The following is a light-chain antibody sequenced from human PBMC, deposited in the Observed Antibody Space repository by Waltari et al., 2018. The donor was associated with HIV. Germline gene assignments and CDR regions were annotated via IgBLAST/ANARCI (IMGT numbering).Light chain of an antibody. CDR1: SSNVGQNY. CDR2: SNN. Sequence: QSVLTQSPSASGTPGQRVPISCSGSSSNVGQNYVYWSQQIPGTRPKLLIYSNNQRPSEVPDRFSGSKSGTSVSLAISGLQSEDEADYYCATWDDSLNGVVFGGGTKLTV. J-gene: IGLJ2*01. CDR3: ATWDDSLNGVV. V-gene: IGLV1-44*01.